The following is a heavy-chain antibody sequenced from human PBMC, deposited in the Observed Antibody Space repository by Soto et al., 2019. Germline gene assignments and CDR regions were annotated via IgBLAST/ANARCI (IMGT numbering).Heavy chain of an antibody. Sequence: SETLSLTCTVSGDFVSSSRYYWGWIRQPPGKGLEWIGSIYYTGDTFFNPSLKSRVTFSVDPSKNQFSLKLTSLTAADTAVYFCASHKELLLASLSYGLDLWGQGTTVTVSS. D-gene: IGHD3-22*01. CDR1: GDFVSSSRYY. V-gene: IGHV4-39*01. CDR3: ASHKELLLASLSYGLDL. CDR2: IYYTGDT. J-gene: IGHJ6*02.